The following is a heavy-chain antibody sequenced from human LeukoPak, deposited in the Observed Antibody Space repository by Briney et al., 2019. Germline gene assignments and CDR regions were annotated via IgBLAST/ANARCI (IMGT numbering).Heavy chain of an antibody. V-gene: IGHV4-30-4*01. CDR1: GGSIRSGDYY. J-gene: IGHJ5*02. CDR2: IYYSGST. CDR3: ARQGNRFNWFDP. D-gene: IGHD2/OR15-2a*01. Sequence: SETLSLTCTVSGGSIRSGDYYWSWIRQPPGKGLEWIGYIYYSGSTYYNPSLKSRVTISVDTSKNQFSLKLSSVTAADTAVYYCARQGNRFNWFDPWGQGTLVTVSS.